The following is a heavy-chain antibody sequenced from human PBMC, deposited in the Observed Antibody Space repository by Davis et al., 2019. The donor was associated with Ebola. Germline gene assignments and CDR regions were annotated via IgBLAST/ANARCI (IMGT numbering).Heavy chain of an antibody. CDR1: GGSIISSSSY. D-gene: IGHD6-19*01. V-gene: IGHV4-39*01. CDR2: IYYSGIT. CDR3: ARLGNAVAAFTYHHFDL. J-gene: IGHJ2*01. Sequence: MPSETLSLTCTVSGGSIISSSSYWGWIRQPPRKGLEWIGSIYYSGITYYNPSLKSRVTISVDTSKNQFSLKLRSVTAADTAIYYCARLGNAVAAFTYHHFDLWGRGTLVTVSS.